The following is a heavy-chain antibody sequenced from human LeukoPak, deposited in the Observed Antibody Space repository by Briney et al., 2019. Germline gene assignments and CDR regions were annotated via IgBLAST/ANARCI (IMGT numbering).Heavy chain of an antibody. J-gene: IGHJ4*02. V-gene: IGHV3-48*01. CDR2: IDSTSSPI. Sequence: PGGSLRLSCAASGFTFSRYSINWVRQAPGRGLEWVSYIDSTSSPIYYTHSVKGRFTVSRDNAKNSLYLQMNSLRAEDTAVYYCTRQGVFGEVDYWGQGSLVTVSS. CDR3: TRQGVFGEVDY. CDR1: GFTFSRYS. D-gene: IGHD3-10*02.